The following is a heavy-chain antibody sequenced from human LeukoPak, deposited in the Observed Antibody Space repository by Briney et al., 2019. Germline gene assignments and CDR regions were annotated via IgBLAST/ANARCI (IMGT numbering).Heavy chain of an antibody. CDR3: AKVSGYSEDY. J-gene: IGHJ4*02. V-gene: IGHV3-23*01. CDR1: GFTFSSYA. CDR2: ISGSGGST. D-gene: IGHD5-18*01. Sequence: GGSLRLSCAASGFTFSSYAMSWVRQAPGKGLEWVSVISGSGGSTYYADSVKGRFTITRDNSKNTLYLQMNSLRAEDTAVYYCAKVSGYSEDYWGQGTLVTVSS.